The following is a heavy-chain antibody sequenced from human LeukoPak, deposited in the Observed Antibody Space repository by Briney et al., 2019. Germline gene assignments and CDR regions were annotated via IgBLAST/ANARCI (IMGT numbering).Heavy chain of an antibody. D-gene: IGHD3-22*01. CDR2: IYYSGST. V-gene: IGHV4-39*01. CDR1: GGSISSSSYY. J-gene: IGHJ4*02. CDR3: ARVGYYDSSGYAH. Sequence: ASETLSLTCTVSGGSISSSSYYWGWIRQPPGKGLEWIGSIYYSGSTYYNPSLKSRVTISVDTSKNQFSLKLSSVTAADTAVYYCARVGYYDSSGYAHWGQGTLVTVSS.